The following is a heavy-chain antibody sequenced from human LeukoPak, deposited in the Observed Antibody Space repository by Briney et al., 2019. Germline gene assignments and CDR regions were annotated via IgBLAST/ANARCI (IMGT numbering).Heavy chain of an antibody. J-gene: IGHJ4*02. CDR3: AGGGYFDY. CDR2: INHSGST. V-gene: IGHV4-34*01. Sequence: SETLSLTCAVYGGSFSGYYWSWIRQPPGKGLEWIGEINHSGSTNYNPSLKSRVTISVDTSKNQFSLKLSSVTAADTAVYYCAGGGYFDYWGQGTLVAVSS. CDR1: GGSFSGYY.